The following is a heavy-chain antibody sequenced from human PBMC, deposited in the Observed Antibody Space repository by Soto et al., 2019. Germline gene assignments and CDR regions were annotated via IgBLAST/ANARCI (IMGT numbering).Heavy chain of an antibody. CDR2: IYWDDDK. V-gene: IGHV2-5*02. CDR3: AHRSYVRFDN. D-gene: IGHD3-16*01. CDR1: GFSLSTSGVG. J-gene: IGHJ4*02. Sequence: QITLKESGPTLLKPTQTLTLTCTFSGFSLSTSGVGVGWIRQPPGKALEWLALIYWDDDKRYSPSLKSRLTITKDIAKNQVVLKLHNKDQEHTDTYYCAHRSYVRFDNWGQGTLGTDSS.